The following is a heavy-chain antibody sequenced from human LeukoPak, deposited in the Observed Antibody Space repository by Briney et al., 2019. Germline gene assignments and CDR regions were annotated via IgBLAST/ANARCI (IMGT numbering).Heavy chain of an antibody. J-gene: IGHJ5*02. V-gene: IGHV1-69*13. CDR3: AREPADSVGATGRFLP. CDR1: GGTFSSYA. Sequence: SVKVSCKASGGTFSSYAISWVRQAPGQGLEWMGGIIPIFGTANYAQKFQGRVTITADESTSTAYMELSSLRPEDTAVYYCAREPADSVGATGRFLPWGQGTLVTVSS. CDR2: IIPIFGTA. D-gene: IGHD1-26*01.